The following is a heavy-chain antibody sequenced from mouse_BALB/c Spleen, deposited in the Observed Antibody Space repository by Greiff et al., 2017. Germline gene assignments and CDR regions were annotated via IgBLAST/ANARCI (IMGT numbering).Heavy chain of an antibody. J-gene: IGHJ4*01. CDR2: IDPENGDT. CDR1: GFNIKDYY. CDR3: APLTGGDYYYAMDY. Sequence: VQLQQSGAELVRSGASVKLSCTASGFNIKDYYMHWVKQRPEQGLEWIGWIDPENGDTEYAPKFQGKATMTADTSSNTAYLQLSSLTSEDSAVYYCAPLTGGDYYYAMDYWGQGTSVTVSS. D-gene: IGHD4-1*01. V-gene: IGHV14-4*02.